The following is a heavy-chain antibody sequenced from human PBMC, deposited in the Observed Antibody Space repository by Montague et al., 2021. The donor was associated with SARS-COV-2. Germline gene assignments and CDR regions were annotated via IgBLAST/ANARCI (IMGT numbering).Heavy chain of an antibody. CDR1: GYSFTSYW. J-gene: IGHJ4*02. D-gene: IGHD2-2*01. V-gene: IGHV5-10-1*01. CDR2: IDPSDSYT. Sequence: QSGAEVKKPGESLRISCKGSGYSFTSYWISWVRQMPGKGLEWMGRIDPSDSYTNYSPPFQGHVTISADKSISTAYLQWSSLKASDTAMYYCARRGAPAGYCSSTSCPYYFDYWGQGTLVTVSS. CDR3: ARRGAPAGYCSSTSCPYYFDY.